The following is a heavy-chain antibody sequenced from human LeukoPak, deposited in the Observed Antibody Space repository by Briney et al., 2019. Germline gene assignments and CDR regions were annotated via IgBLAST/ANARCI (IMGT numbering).Heavy chain of an antibody. CDR2: IYSTGST. D-gene: IGHD5-24*01. Sequence: SETLSLTCTVSGGSISSYYWSWIRQPAGKGLEWIGRIYSTGSTNYNPSLKSRVTISVDTSKNQFSLKLSSVTAADTAVYYCAAKEITDTFYYYYYYMDVWGKGTTVTVSS. CDR1: GGSISSYY. CDR3: AAKEITDTFYYYYYYMDV. J-gene: IGHJ6*03. V-gene: IGHV4-4*07.